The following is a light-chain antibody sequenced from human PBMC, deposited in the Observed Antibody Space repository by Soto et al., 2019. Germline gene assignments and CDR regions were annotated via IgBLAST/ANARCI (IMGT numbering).Light chain of an antibody. CDR3: MQALQTQWT. V-gene: IGKV2-28*01. CDR1: QSLLHSNGYNY. J-gene: IGKJ1*01. CDR2: LGS. Sequence: DIVMTQSPLSLPVTPGEPASISCRSSQSLLHSNGYNYLDWYLQKPGQSPQLLIYLGSNRASGGTDRFSGSGSGTDFTLKISRVEAEDVGVYYCMQALQTQWTFGQGTKVEIK.